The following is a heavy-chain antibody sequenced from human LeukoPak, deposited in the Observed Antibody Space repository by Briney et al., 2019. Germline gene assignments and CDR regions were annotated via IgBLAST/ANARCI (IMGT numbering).Heavy chain of an antibody. CDR3: ARSPYGAKGAFDI. D-gene: IGHD1-26*01. CDR2: INAGNGNT. CDR1: GYTFTSYA. V-gene: IGHV1-3*03. Sequence: ASVKVSCKASGYTFTSYAMHWVRQAPGQRLEWMGWINAGNGNTKYSQEFQGRVTITRDTSASTAYMELSSLRSEDMAVYYCARSPYGAKGAFDIWGQGTMVTVSS. J-gene: IGHJ3*02.